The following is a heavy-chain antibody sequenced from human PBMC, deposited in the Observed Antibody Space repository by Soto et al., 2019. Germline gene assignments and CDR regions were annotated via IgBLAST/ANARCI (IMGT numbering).Heavy chain of an antibody. CDR2: IIPILGIA. D-gene: IGHD5-12*01. CDR1: GGTFSSYT. CDR3: ARDSGYDFLPFPFDY. Sequence: QVQLVQSGAEVKKPVSSVKVSCKASGGTFSSYTISWVRQAPGQGLEWMGRIIPILGIANYAQKFQGRVTITADKSTSTAYMELSSLRSEDTAVYYCARDSGYDFLPFPFDYWGQGTLVTVSS. J-gene: IGHJ4*02. V-gene: IGHV1-69*02.